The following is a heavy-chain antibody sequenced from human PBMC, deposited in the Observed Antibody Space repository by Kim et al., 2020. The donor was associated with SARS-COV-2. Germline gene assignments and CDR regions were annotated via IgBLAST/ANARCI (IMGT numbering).Heavy chain of an antibody. V-gene: IGHV3-11*01. D-gene: IGHD4-17*01. CDR2: ISSSGSTI. CDR1: GFSFSDYS. Sequence: GGSLRLSCSASGFSFSDYSMTWIRQAPGKGLEWLSYISSSGSTIFYADSVKDRFAISRDNSKNSLYLQMSTLTADDTAVYYCARDFRTTVIKGAFWGQGT. CDR3: ARDFRTTVIKGAF. J-gene: IGHJ4*02.